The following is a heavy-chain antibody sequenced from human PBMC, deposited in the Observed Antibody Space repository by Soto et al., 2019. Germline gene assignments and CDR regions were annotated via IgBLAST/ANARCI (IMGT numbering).Heavy chain of an antibody. D-gene: IGHD2-21*02. V-gene: IGHV3-23*01. Sequence: GGSLRLSCAASGFTFSSYAMSWVRQAPGKGLEWVSAISGSGGSTYYADSVKGRFTISRDNSKNTLYLQMNSQRAEDTAVYYCVGSAYCGGDCYSCCYYYGMDVWGQGTTVTVSS. CDR3: VGSAYCGGDCYSCCYYYGMDV. J-gene: IGHJ6*02. CDR1: GFTFSSYA. CDR2: ISGSGGST.